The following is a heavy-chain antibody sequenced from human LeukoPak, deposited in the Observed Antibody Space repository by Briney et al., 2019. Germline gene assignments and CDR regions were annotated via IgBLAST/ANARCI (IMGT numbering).Heavy chain of an antibody. CDR2: IRSKAYGGTT. CDR1: GSTFGDYA. CDR3: TREFSRYSGSYCNY. D-gene: IGHD1-26*01. Sequence: GGSLRLSCTASGSTFGDYAMSWVRQAPGKGLEWVGFIRSKAYGGTTEYAASVKGRFTISRDDSKSIAYLQMNSLKTEDTAVYYCTREFSRYSGSYCNYWGQGTLVTVSS. V-gene: IGHV3-49*04. J-gene: IGHJ4*02.